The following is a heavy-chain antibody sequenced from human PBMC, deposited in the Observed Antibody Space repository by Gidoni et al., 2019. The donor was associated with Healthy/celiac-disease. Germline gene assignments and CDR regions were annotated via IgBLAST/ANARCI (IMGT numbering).Heavy chain of an antibody. CDR1: GFTFSSYG. D-gene: IGHD2-2*01. CDR3: ASAVPYYYYGMDV. V-gene: IGHV3-33*01. Sequence: QVQLVESGGGVVQPGRSLILSCAASGFTFSSYGMPWVRQAPGKGLGWVAVIWYDGSNKYYADSVKGRFTISRDNSKNTLYLQMNSLRAEDTAVYYCASAVPYYYYGMDVWGQGTTVTVSS. CDR2: IWYDGSNK. J-gene: IGHJ6*02.